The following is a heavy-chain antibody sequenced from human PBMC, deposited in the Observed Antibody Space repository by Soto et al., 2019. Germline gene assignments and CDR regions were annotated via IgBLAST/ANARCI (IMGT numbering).Heavy chain of an antibody. Sequence: PSKTLSLTCTVSGDSISSDYYHWTWLRQSPERGLKWIGYIHHSGSILYNPSLKSRVTISVDTSKNQFSLHLSSVTAADTAVYFCAREDDGGDTLDVWGQGTTVTVSS. CDR2: IHHSGSI. CDR1: GDSISSDYYH. J-gene: IGHJ6*02. V-gene: IGHV4-30-4*08. CDR3: AREDDGGDTLDV. D-gene: IGHD2-21*02.